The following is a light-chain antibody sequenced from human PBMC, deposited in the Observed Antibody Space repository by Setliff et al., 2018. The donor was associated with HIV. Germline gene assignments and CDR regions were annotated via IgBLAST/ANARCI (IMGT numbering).Light chain of an antibody. Sequence: QSVLTQPPSVSGAPGQRVTISCTGSSSNIGAGYDVPWYQQLPGTAPKLLIYGNSNRPSGVPDRFSGSKSGTSASLAITGLQAEDEADYYCQSYDSSLSVFGTGTKVTVL. CDR3: QSYDSSLSV. V-gene: IGLV1-40*01. CDR1: SSNIGAGYD. J-gene: IGLJ1*01. CDR2: GNS.